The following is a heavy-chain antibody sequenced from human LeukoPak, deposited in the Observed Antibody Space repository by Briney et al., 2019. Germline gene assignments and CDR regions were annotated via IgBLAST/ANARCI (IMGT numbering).Heavy chain of an antibody. CDR2: INPDSGGT. Sequence: ASVKVSCKASGYTFTDYYMHWVRQAPGQGLEWMGWINPDSGGTNYAQKFQGRVTMTRDTSISTAYMEVSRLRSDDTAVYYCAISPGVMITFGGAPATDYFDYWGQGTLVTVSS. J-gene: IGHJ4*02. V-gene: IGHV1-2*02. CDR1: GYTFTDYY. D-gene: IGHD3-16*01. CDR3: AISPGVMITFGGAPATDYFDY.